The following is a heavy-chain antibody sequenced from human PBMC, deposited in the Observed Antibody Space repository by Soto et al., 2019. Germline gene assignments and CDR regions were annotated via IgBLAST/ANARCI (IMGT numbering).Heavy chain of an antibody. CDR1: GFTFSRVS. J-gene: IGHJ4*02. CDR2: ISSASSET. V-gene: IGHV3-21*04. CDR3: ARVAY. Sequence: GGSLRLSCEAPGFTFSRVSMNWVRQVPGKGLEWVASISSASSETWYADSVEGRFIISIDNAQNSLFLQMNTLRPDDSAIYYCARVAYWGPGTQVTVSS.